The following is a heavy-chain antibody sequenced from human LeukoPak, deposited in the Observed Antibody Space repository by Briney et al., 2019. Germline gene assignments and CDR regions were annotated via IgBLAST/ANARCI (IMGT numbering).Heavy chain of an antibody. Sequence: ETLSLTCTVSGYSISSGYYWGWIRQPPGKGLEWVSSISSSSSYIYYADSVKGRFTISRDNAKNTLYLQMNSLRAEDTAVYYCATYNWEYEADYWGQGTLVTVSS. CDR3: ATYNWEYEADY. V-gene: IGHV3-21*01. J-gene: IGHJ4*02. CDR2: ISSSSSYI. D-gene: IGHD1-20*01. CDR1: GYSISSGYY.